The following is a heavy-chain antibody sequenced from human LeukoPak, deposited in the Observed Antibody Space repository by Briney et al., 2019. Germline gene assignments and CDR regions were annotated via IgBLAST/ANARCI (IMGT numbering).Heavy chain of an antibody. D-gene: IGHD3-22*01. Sequence: GGSLRLSCAASGFTFSSYGMHWVRQAPGKGLEWVAFIRYDGSNKYYADSVKGRFTISRDNSKNTLYLQMNSLRAEDTAVYYCANSDHSNTYYYDSSGYYYWGQGTLVTVSS. V-gene: IGHV3-30*02. J-gene: IGHJ4*02. CDR3: ANSDHSNTYYYDSSGYYY. CDR2: IRYDGSNK. CDR1: GFTFSSYG.